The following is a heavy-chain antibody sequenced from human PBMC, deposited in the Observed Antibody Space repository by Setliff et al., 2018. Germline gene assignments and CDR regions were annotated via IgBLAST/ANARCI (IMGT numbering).Heavy chain of an antibody. CDR1: GYTFTSYD. Sequence: ASVKVSCKASGYTFTSYDINWVRQATGQGLEWMGWMNPNSGNTGYAQKFQGRVTITRNTSISTAYMELSSLRSEDTAVYYCARGLGSYYYCYMDVWGKGTTVTVSS. CDR3: ARGLGSYYYCYMDV. V-gene: IGHV1-8*03. CDR2: MNPNSGNT. J-gene: IGHJ6*03. D-gene: IGHD7-27*01.